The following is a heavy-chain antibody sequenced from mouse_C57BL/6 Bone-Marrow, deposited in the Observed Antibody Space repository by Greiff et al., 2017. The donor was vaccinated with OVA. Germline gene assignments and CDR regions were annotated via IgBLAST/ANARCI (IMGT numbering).Heavy chain of an antibody. CDR3: AREDYYGRDY. V-gene: IGHV1-82*01. Sequence: VQLQQSGPELVKPGASVKISCKASGYAFSSSWMNWVKQRPGKGLEWIGRIYPGDGDTNYNGKFKGKATLTADKSSSTAYMQLSSLTSEDSAVYVCAREDYYGRDYWGQGTTLTVSS. J-gene: IGHJ2*01. CDR2: IYPGDGDT. D-gene: IGHD1-1*01. CDR1: GYAFSSSW.